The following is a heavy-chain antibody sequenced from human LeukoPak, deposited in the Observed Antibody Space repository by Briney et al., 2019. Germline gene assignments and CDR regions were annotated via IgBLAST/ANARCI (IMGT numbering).Heavy chain of an antibody. J-gene: IGHJ4*02. D-gene: IGHD2/OR15-2a*01. V-gene: IGHV3-23*01. CDR3: ARGTALQDY. CDR2: ISGRGATT. CDR1: GFSFSTHA. Sequence: GGSLRLSCAASGFSFSTHAMSWVRQAPGKGLEWVSAISGRGATTYYADSVRGRFTISRDNAQNTLYLQMNSLRAEDTAVYYCARGTALQDYWGQGTLVTVSS.